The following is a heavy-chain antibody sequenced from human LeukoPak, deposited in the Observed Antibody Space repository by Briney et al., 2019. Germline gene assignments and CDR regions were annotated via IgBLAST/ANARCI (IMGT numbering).Heavy chain of an antibody. CDR2: LNPDGTNT. D-gene: IGHD3-9*01. CDR1: GFTFFNYW. Sequence: GGSLRLSCSASGFTFFNYWMHWVRQVPGKGLVWVSHLNPDGTNTYYADSVKGRFTVSRDNARNTVYLQMNSLRAEDTAVYYCARDRLHYDSLTGYPADWGQGTLVTVSS. V-gene: IGHV3-74*01. J-gene: IGHJ4*02. CDR3: ARDRLHYDSLTGYPAD.